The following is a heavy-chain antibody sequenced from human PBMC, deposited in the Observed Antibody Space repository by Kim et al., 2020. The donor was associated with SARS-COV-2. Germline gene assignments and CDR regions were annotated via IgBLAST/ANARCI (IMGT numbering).Heavy chain of an antibody. V-gene: IGHV4-34*01. CDR3: ARGVDMVAGVGDYFDS. J-gene: IGHJ4*02. Sequence: PPLQSRVTISRDTSKDHFSLNLSSVTAADTAVYYCARGVDMVAGVGDYFDSWGQGTLVTVSS. D-gene: IGHD3-10*01.